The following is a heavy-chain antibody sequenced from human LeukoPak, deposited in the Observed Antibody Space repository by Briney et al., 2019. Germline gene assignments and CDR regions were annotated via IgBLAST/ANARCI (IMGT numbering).Heavy chain of an antibody. CDR1: GYAFTSYY. CDR2: INPSGGST. J-gene: IGHJ4*02. CDR3: ARTYYYDSSGYYFDY. D-gene: IGHD3-22*01. V-gene: IGHV1-46*01. Sequence: ASVKVSCKASGYAFTSYYMHWVRQAPGQGLECMGIINPSGGSTSYAQKFQGRVTMTRDTSTSTVYMELSSLRSEDTAVYYCARTYYYDSSGYYFDYWGQGTLVTVSS.